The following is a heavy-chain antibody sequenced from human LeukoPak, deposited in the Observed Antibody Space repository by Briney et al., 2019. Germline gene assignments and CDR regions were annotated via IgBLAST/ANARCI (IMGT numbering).Heavy chain of an antibody. CDR1: GGSISSYY. Sequence: SETLSLTCTVSGGSISSYYWSWIRQPPGKGLEWIGYIYYSGSTNYNPSLKSRVTVSVDTSKNQFSLKLSSVTAADTAVYYCAREKTSGYLNWFDPWGQGTLVTVSS. D-gene: IGHD5-12*01. J-gene: IGHJ5*02. V-gene: IGHV4-59*01. CDR3: AREKTSGYLNWFDP. CDR2: IYYSGST.